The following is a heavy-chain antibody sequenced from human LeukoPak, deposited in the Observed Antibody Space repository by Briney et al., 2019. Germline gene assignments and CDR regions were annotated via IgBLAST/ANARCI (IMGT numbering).Heavy chain of an antibody. J-gene: IGHJ4*02. CDR3: AKVLRYYDSSTPFDY. V-gene: IGHV3-30*18. Sequence: PGGSLRLSCAASGFTFSSYGMHWVRQAPGKGLEWVAVISYDGSNKYYADSVKGRFTISRDNSKNTLYLQMNSLRAEDTAVYYCAKVLRYYDSSTPFDYWGQGTLVTVSS. CDR2: ISYDGSNK. CDR1: GFTFSSYG. D-gene: IGHD3-22*01.